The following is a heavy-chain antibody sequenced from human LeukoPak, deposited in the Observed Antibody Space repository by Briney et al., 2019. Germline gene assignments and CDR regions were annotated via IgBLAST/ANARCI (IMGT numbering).Heavy chain of an antibody. CDR2: IFPIDSDT. V-gene: IGHV5-51*01. J-gene: IGHJ4*02. Sequence: GDSLKISCKGSGYRFTSTWIGWVSLMPGKGLEWMRTIFPIDSDTSYSPSFQGQVTISADKSISTAYLQWSSLRASDTAMYYCATVNSAHWFFDYWGQGTLVTVS. CDR1: GYRFTSTW. CDR3: ATVNSAHWFFDY. D-gene: IGHD1-26*01.